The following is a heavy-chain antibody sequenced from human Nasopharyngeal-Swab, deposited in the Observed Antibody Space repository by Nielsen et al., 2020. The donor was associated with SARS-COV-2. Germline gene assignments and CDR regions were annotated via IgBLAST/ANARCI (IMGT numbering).Heavy chain of an antibody. CDR1: GFTFSSYS. CDR2: ISSSSSTI. Sequence: GGSLRLSCAASGFTFSSYSMSWVRQAPGKGLEWVSYISSSSSTIYYADSVKGRFTISRDNAKNSLYLQMNSLRDEDTAVYYCARDGLTYYDILTGYSWFDPWGQGTLVTVSS. D-gene: IGHD3-9*01. CDR3: ARDGLTYYDILTGYSWFDP. J-gene: IGHJ5*02. V-gene: IGHV3-48*02.